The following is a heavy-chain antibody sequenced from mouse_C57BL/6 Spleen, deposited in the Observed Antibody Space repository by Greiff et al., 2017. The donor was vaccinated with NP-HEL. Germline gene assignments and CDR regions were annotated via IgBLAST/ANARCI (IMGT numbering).Heavy chain of an antibody. CDR3: ARSRGVVANDY. V-gene: IGHV1-52*01. CDR2: IDPSDSET. D-gene: IGHD1-1*01. Sequence: VQLQQPGAELVRPGSSVKLSCKASGYTFTSYWMHWVKQRPIQGLEWIGNIDPSDSETHYNQKFKDKATLTVDKSSCTAYMQRRSLTSEDSAVYYCARSRGVVANDYWGQGTTLTVSS. CDR1: GYTFTSYW. J-gene: IGHJ2*01.